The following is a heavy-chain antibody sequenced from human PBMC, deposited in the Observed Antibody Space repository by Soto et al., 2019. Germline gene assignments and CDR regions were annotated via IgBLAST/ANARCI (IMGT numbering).Heavy chain of an antibody. J-gene: IGHJ4*02. Sequence: GGSLRLSCAASGFTFGTTDMSWVRQAPGEGLEWVSTIDGSGGITYYADSVKGRFTISRDNSKNSLYLEMNSLRAEDTAVYYCARESEDLTSNFDYWGQGTLVTVSS. CDR2: IDGSGGIT. CDR1: GFTFGTTD. CDR3: ARESEDLTSNFDY. V-gene: IGHV3-23*01.